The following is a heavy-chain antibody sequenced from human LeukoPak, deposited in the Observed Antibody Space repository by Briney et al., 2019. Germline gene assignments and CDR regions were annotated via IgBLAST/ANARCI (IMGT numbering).Heavy chain of an antibody. Sequence: ASVKVSCKASGYTFTSYGISWVRQAPGQGLEWMGWISAYNGNTNYAQKLQGRVTMTTDTSTSTAYMELRSLRSDDTAVYYCARDLGEQQLMGERGDYWGQGTLVTVSS. D-gene: IGHD6-13*01. CDR1: GYTFTSYG. V-gene: IGHV1-18*01. J-gene: IGHJ4*02. CDR3: ARDLGEQQLMGERGDY. CDR2: ISAYNGNT.